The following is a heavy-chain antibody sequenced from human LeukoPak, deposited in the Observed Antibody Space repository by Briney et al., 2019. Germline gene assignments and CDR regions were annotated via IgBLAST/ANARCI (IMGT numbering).Heavy chain of an antibody. J-gene: IGHJ6*04. Sequence: SQTLSLTCAISGDSVSSNSAAWNWIRQSPSRGLEWLGRTYYRSKWYNYYAVSVKSRITINPDTSKNQFSLQLNSVTPEDTAVYYCARDLRGYSYGLDYYYGMDVWGKGTTVTVSS. CDR1: GDSVSSNSAA. CDR3: ARDLRGYSYGLDYYYGMDV. CDR2: TYYRSKWYN. D-gene: IGHD5-18*01. V-gene: IGHV6-1*01.